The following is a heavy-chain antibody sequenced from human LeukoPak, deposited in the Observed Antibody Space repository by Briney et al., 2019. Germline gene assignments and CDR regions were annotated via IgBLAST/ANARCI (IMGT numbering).Heavy chain of an antibody. V-gene: IGHV1-46*01. D-gene: IGHD5-18*01. J-gene: IGHJ4*02. CDR2: INPSGGST. CDR1: GYTFTSYY. CDR3: ARDTAMVFYFDY. Sequence: APVKVSCKASGYTFTSYYMHWVRQAPGQGLEWMGIINPSGGSTSYAQKFQGRVTMTRDTSTSTVYMELSSLRSEDTAVYYCARDTAMVFYFDYWGQGTLVTVSS.